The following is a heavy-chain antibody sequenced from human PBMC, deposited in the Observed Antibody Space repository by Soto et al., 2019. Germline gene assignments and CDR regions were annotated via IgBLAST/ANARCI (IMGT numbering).Heavy chain of an antibody. CDR3: ARRGGSSSGYYYYAMDV. CDR2: IYSNGDT. J-gene: IGHJ6*02. V-gene: IGHV4-31*03. Sequence: SETLSLTCSVSSDSMNSGGYYWSWIRQHPGKGLEWIGYIYSNGDTYYNPSLRSRVTISVDTSKNQFSLNLTSVTAADTAVYYCARRGGSSSGYYYYAMDVWGQGTTVTVSS. D-gene: IGHD6-6*01. CDR1: SDSMNSGGYY.